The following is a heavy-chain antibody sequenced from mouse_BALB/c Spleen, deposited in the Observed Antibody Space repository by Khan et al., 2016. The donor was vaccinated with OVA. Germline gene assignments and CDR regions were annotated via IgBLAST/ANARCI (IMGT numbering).Heavy chain of an antibody. Sequence: EVQLQESGPGLVKPSQSLALTCTVTGYSITSDYAWNWLRQFPGNKLEWMGYISYSGSTSYYPSLKSRFSITRDTSKNQFFLQLNSVTTEDTATDYCARWFAYWGQGTLVTVSA. CDR1: GYSITSDYA. CDR2: ISYSGST. J-gene: IGHJ3*01. CDR3: ARWFAY. V-gene: IGHV3-2*02.